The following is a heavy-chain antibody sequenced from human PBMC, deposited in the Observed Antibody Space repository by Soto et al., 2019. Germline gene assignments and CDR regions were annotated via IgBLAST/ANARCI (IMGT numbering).Heavy chain of an antibody. J-gene: IGHJ4*02. CDR2: IFYSGST. V-gene: IGHV4-39*01. CDR3: ARRYGWLYFDY. Sequence: PSETLSLTCTVSDGSITPNYYTWIRQPPGKGLEWIGTIFYSGSTYYNPSLKSRVTISVDTSKNQFSLKLTSVTAADTALYYCARRYGWLYFDYWGQGSLVTVSS. D-gene: IGHD3-10*01. CDR1: DGSITPNY.